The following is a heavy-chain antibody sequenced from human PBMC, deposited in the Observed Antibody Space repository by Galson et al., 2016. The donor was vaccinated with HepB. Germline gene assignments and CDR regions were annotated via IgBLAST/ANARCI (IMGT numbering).Heavy chain of an antibody. Sequence: QSGAEVKKPGESLKISCKVSGYIFINYWIAWVRQMPGKGLEWMGMIYPGDSDTRYSPSFAGQVTISADKSINTAYLQWSSLQASDTAMYYCARHVTAGRYYFDPWGQGTQVTVSS. CDR3: ARHVTAGRYYFDP. D-gene: IGHD3-10*01. CDR2: IYPGDSDT. J-gene: IGHJ5*02. V-gene: IGHV5-51*01. CDR1: GYIFINYW.